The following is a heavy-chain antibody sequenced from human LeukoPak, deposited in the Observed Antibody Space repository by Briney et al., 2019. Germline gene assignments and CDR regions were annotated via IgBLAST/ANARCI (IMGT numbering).Heavy chain of an antibody. J-gene: IGHJ4*02. CDR3: ARQQGIAVAASFDY. D-gene: IGHD6-19*01. Sequence: SETLSLTCTVSGGSISSYYWSWIRQPPGKGLEWIGYIYYSGSTNYNPSLKSRATISVDTSKNQFSLKLSSVTAADTAAYYCARQQGIAVAASFDYWGQGTLVTVSS. CDR2: IYYSGST. CDR1: GGSISSYY. V-gene: IGHV4-59*08.